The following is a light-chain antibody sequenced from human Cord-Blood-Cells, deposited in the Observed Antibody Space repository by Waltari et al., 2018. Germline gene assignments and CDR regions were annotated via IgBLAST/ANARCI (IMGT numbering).Light chain of an antibody. Sequence: SYELTQPPSVSVSPGQTASITCSGDKLGDKYACWYQQKPGQSPVLVIYRDSQRPSGIPERFSGSNSGNTATLTISGTQAMDEADYYCQAWDSSTDYVFGTGTKVTVL. CDR3: QAWDSSTDYV. CDR2: RDS. V-gene: IGLV3-1*01. CDR1: KLGDKY. J-gene: IGLJ1*01.